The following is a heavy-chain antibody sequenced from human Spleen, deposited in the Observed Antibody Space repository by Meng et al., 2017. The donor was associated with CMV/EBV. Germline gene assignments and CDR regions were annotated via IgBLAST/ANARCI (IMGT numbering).Heavy chain of an antibody. V-gene: IGHV1-18*01. CDR2: ISGYDGNT. D-gene: IGHD2-2*01. Sequence: ASVKVSCKTSGYIFTKYAISWVRQAPGQGPEWMGWISGYDGNTYYAQKFQGRVIMTIDTSTRTGYMEMRSLRSNDTTVYYCARVFCSSTNCPGSRFDPWCQGTLVTVSS. J-gene: IGHJ5*02. CDR1: GYIFTKYA. CDR3: ARVFCSSTNCPGSRFDP.